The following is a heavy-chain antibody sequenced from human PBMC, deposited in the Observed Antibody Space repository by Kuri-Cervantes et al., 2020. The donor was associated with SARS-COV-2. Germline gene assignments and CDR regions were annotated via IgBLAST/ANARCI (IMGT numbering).Heavy chain of an antibody. V-gene: IGHV3-21*01. CDR1: GFTFSNYA. D-gene: IGHD2-2*01. J-gene: IGHJ4*02. CDR2: ISSSSTYV. CDR3: ARVDVVVPAAVPQFDY. Sequence: GGSLRLSCAASGFTFSNYAIHWVRQAPGKGLEWVSSISSSSTYVYYADSVRGRFTISRDNAKNSVYLQMNSLRAEDTAVYYCARVDVVVPAAVPQFDYWGQGTLVTVSS.